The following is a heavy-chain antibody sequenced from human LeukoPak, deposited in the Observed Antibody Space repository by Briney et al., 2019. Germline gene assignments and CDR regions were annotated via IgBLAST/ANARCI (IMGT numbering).Heavy chain of an antibody. Sequence: QPSETLSLTCAVDGGSVSGSYWRWIRQPPGKGLEWIGEITHSGTTNYNPSLKSPATLSTDTTNNHLSLKLGSVTAADTAVYYCARVGGNSGVYYYMDVWGKGTTVTVAS. CDR2: ITHSGTT. D-gene: IGHD4-23*01. CDR1: GGSVSGSY. CDR3: ARVGGNSGVYYYMDV. J-gene: IGHJ6*03. V-gene: IGHV4-34*01.